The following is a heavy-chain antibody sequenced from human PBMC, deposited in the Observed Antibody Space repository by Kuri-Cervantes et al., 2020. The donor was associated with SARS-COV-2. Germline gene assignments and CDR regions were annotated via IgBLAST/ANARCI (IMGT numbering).Heavy chain of an antibody. CDR2: IKQDGSEK. D-gene: IGHD5-12*01. CDR3: AREPQGYSGYDYFDY. Sequence: GGSLRLSCAASGFTFSSYWMSWVRQAPGKGLEWVANIKQDGSEKYYVDSVKGRFTISRDNAKNSLYLQMNSLRAEDTAAYYCAREPQGYSGYDYFDYWGQGTLVTVSS. V-gene: IGHV3-7*01. CDR1: GFTFSSYW. J-gene: IGHJ4*02.